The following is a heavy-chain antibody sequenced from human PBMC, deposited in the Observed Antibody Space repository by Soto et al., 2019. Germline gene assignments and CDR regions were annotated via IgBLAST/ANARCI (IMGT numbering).Heavy chain of an antibody. CDR2: INPNSGST. V-gene: IGHV1-2*04. Sequence: ASVKVSCKASGGTFSSYAISWVRQAPGQGLEWMGWINPNSGSTNYAQKFQGWVTMTRDTSISTAYMELSRLRSDDTAVYYCARGYYYDSSGYSLSPNAFDIWGQGTMVTVSS. J-gene: IGHJ3*02. D-gene: IGHD3-22*01. CDR3: ARGYYYDSSGYSLSPNAFDI. CDR1: GGTFSSYA.